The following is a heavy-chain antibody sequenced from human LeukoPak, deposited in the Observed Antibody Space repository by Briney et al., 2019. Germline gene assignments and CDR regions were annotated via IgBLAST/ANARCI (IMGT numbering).Heavy chain of an antibody. CDR3: ARRSIVARTLPGPNFDY. CDR1: GFTFSSYW. V-gene: IGHV3-74*01. Sequence: PGGSLRLSCAASGFTFSSYWMHWVRQAPGKGLVWVSRINTDGSSTSYADSVKGRFTISRDNAKNTLYLQMNNLRAEDTAVYYCARRSIVARTLPGPNFDYWGQGTLVTVSS. CDR2: INTDGSST. J-gene: IGHJ4*02. D-gene: IGHD3-16*02.